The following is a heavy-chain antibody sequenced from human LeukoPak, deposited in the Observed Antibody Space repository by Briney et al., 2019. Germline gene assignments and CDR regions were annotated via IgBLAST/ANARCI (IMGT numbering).Heavy chain of an antibody. J-gene: IGHJ4*02. CDR3: ARRAGAYSHPYDY. CDR2: VSPHVNTI. D-gene: IGHD4/OR15-4a*01. V-gene: IGHV3-30*14. Sequence: GGSLRLSCVASGFTFTDHSMHWVRQPPGKGLEWVAVVSPHVNTIFYADSMKGRFTISRDNSKNTLYLQMNSLRAEDTAVYYCARRAGAYSHPYDYWGQGTLVTVSS. CDR1: GFTFTDHS.